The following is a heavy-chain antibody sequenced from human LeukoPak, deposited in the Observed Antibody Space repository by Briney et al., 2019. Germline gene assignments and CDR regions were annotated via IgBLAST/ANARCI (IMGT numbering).Heavy chain of an antibody. CDR3: ARRLDLGYFDY. CDR1: GYTFTGYY. Sequence: ASVKVSCKASGYTFTGYYMHWVRQAPGQGLEWMGIINPSGGSTSYAQKFQGRVTMTRDMSTSTVYMELSSLRSEDTAVYYCARRLDLGYFDYWGQGTLVTVSS. V-gene: IGHV1-46*01. CDR2: INPSGGST. J-gene: IGHJ4*02. D-gene: IGHD3-16*01.